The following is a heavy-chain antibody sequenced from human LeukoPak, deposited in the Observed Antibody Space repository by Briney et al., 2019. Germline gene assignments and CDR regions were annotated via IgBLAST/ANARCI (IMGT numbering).Heavy chain of an antibody. CDR2: IFYSGST. D-gene: IGHD1-1*01. CDR1: GGSISSYY. V-gene: IGHV4-59*01. CDR3: ARAPTLYYFDS. J-gene: IGHJ4*02. Sequence: SETLSLTCTVSGGSISSYYWSWIRQPPGKGLEWIGYIFYSGSTSYNPSLKSRVTISLDTSKNRFSLKLTSVTAADTAIYYCARAPTLYYFDSWGQGTLVTVSS.